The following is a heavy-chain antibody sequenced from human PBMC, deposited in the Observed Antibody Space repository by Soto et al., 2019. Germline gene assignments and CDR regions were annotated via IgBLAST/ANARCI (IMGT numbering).Heavy chain of an antibody. CDR2: IIPIFGTA. D-gene: IGHD6-13*01. CDR1: GGTFSSYA. J-gene: IGHJ6*02. CDR3: ARDQGAAAAGTRGRYYGMDV. Sequence: QVQLVQSGAEVKKPGSSVKVSCKASGGTFSSYAISWVRQAPGQGLEWMGGIIPIFGTANYAQKFQGRVTITADESTSTAYMELSSLRSEDTAVSYCARDQGAAAAGTRGRYYGMDVWGQGTTVTVSS. V-gene: IGHV1-69*01.